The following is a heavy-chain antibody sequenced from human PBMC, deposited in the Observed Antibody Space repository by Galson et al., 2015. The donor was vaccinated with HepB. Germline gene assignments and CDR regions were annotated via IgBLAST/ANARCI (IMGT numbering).Heavy chain of an antibody. Sequence: TLSLTCTVSGGSISSGGYYWSWIRQHPGKGLEWIGYIYYSGSTYYNPSLKSRVTISVDTSKNQFSLKLSSVTAADTAVYYCARGPIRRWLQIAMFDPWGQGTLVTVSS. D-gene: IGHD5-24*01. J-gene: IGHJ5*02. CDR3: ARGPIRRWLQIAMFDP. CDR2: IYYSGST. CDR1: GGSISSGGYY. V-gene: IGHV4-31*03.